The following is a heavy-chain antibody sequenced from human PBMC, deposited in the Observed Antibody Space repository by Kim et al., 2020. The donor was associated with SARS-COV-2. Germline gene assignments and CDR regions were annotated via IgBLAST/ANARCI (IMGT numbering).Heavy chain of an antibody. J-gene: IGHJ3*02. D-gene: IGHD5-12*01. CDR1: GFTFSSYG. CDR3: AKLYSGYDFRAFDI. Sequence: GGSLRHSCAASGFTFSSYGMHWVRQAPGKGLQWVAVISYDGSNKYYADSVKGRFTISRDNSKNTLYLQMNSLRAEDTAVYYCAKLYSGYDFRAFDIWGQG. V-gene: IGHV3-30*18. CDR2: ISYDGSNK.